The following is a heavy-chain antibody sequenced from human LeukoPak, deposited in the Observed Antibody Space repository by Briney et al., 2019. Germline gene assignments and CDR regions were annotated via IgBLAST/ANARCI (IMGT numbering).Heavy chain of an antibody. CDR3: ARDSITVRGATDY. V-gene: IGHV1-24*01. J-gene: IGHJ4*02. CDR2: FDPEDGET. CDR1: GSTLTELS. D-gene: IGHD3-10*01. Sequence: ASVKVSCKVSGSTLTELSMHWVRRAPGKGLEWMGGFDPEDGETIYAQKFQGRVTLTEDTSTDTAYMELRSLRSDDTAVYYCARDSITVRGATDYWGQGTLVTVSS.